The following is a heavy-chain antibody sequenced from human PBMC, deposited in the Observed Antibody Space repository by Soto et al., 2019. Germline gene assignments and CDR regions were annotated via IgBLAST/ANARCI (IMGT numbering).Heavy chain of an antibody. CDR3: ARQDYGDYFYCFHY. Sequence: QLQLQESGPGLVKPSETLSLTCTVSGGSISSNGYYWGWIRQPPGKGLEWIGSIYYTGTTYYNPSLKSRISISVDTSKNQFSLELSSVTAADTAVYYCARQDYGDYFYCFHYWGQGTLVTVSS. CDR1: GGSISSNGYY. D-gene: IGHD4-17*01. V-gene: IGHV4-39*01. CDR2: IYYTGTT. J-gene: IGHJ4*02.